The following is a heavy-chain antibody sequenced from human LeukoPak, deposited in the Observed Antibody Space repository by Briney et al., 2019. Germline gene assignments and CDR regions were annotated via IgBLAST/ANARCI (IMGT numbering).Heavy chain of an antibody. CDR1: GGSISSSSYY. J-gene: IGHJ6*03. V-gene: IGHV4-39*07. D-gene: IGHD3-10*01. Sequence: PSETLSLTCAVSGGSISSSSYYWGWIRQPPGKGLEWIGSIYYSGSTYYNPSLKSRVTISVDTSKNQFSLKLSSVTAADTAVYYCAREWFGELLDYYMDVWGKGTTVTISS. CDR2: IYYSGST. CDR3: AREWFGELLDYYMDV.